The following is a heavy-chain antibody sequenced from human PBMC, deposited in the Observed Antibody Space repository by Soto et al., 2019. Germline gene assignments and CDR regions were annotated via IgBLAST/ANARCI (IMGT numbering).Heavy chain of an antibody. J-gene: IGHJ5*02. Sequence: GGSLRLSCAASGFTFSSYAMSWVRQAPGKGLEWVSAISGSGGSTYYADSVKGRFTISRDNSKNTLYLQMNSLRAEDTAVYYCAKNTQYYDFWSGYSWGQGTLVTVSS. CDR1: GFTFSSYA. V-gene: IGHV3-23*01. D-gene: IGHD3-3*01. CDR2: ISGSGGST. CDR3: AKNTQYYDFWSGYS.